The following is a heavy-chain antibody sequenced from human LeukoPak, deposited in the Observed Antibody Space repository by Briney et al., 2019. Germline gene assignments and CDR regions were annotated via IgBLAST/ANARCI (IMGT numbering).Heavy chain of an antibody. V-gene: IGHV3-48*03. Sequence: GGSLRLSCAASGFTFSSYEMNWVRQAPGKGLEWVSYISSSGRTMYYADFVKGRFTISRDNAKNSLYLQMNSLRVEDTAVYYCVRDFDYWGQGTLVTVSS. CDR3: VRDFDY. CDR2: ISSSGRTM. J-gene: IGHJ4*02. CDR1: GFTFSSYE.